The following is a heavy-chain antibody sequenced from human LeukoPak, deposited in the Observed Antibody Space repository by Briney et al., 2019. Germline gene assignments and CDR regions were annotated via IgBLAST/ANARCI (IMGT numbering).Heavy chain of an antibody. J-gene: IGHJ3*02. D-gene: IGHD4-17*01. Sequence: SETLSLTCAVSGGSISSGGYSWSWILQPPGKGLEWTAYIYHSGNNYYNPSLKSRVTISVDRSKNQFSLKLSSVTAADTAVYYCARGYGDYVLGAFDIWGQGTMVTVSS. CDR3: ARGYGDYVLGAFDI. CDR1: GGSISSGGYS. CDR2: IYHSGNN. V-gene: IGHV4-30-2*01.